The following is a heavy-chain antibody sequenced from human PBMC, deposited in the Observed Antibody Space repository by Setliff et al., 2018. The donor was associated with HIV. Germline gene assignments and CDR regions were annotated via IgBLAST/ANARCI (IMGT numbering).Heavy chain of an antibody. CDR3: ARSLGTIWGYDY. CDR1: GGSISGHY. J-gene: IGHJ4*02. V-gene: IGHV4-59*11. CDR2: IYTTERI. D-gene: IGHD3-9*01. Sequence: SETLSLTCSFSGGSISGHYWSWIRQTPGKGLEWIATIYTTERISYNPSLKSRVTISVDTSKNQFSLNLSSVTAADTAVYYCARSLGTIWGYDYWGQGTLVTVSS.